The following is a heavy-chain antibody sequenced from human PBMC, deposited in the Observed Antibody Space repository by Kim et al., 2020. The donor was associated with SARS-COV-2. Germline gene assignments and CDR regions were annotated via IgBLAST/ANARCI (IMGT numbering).Heavy chain of an antibody. D-gene: IGHD3-9*01. CDR3: ARGRDYDILGAMGV. J-gene: IGHJ6*02. Sequence: SSPSLKSRLTISLDTSSNQFSLKLNSLTAADTAVYFCARGRDYDILGAMGVWGQGTTVTVSS. V-gene: IGHV4-59*09.